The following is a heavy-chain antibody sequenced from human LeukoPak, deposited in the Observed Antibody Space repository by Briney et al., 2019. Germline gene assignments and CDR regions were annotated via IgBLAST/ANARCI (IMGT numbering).Heavy chain of an antibody. V-gene: IGHV4-61*02. CDR3: ARGPRYSVYNYYYMDV. CDR1: GGSISSGSYY. J-gene: IGHJ6*03. Sequence: PSETLSLTCTVSGGSISSGSYYWSWIRQPAGKGPEWIGRIYLSGSTNYNPSLKSRVTISVDTSKNQLSLKLSSVTAADTAVYYCARGPRYSVYNYYYMDVWGKGTTVTVSS. CDR2: IYLSGST. D-gene: IGHD1-1*01.